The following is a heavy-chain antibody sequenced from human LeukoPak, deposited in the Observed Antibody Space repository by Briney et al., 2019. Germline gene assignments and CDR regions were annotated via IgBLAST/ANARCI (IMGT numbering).Heavy chain of an antibody. V-gene: IGHV3-23*01. Sequence: GGSLRLSCAASGFTFSSYAMSWVRQAPGKGLERVSAISGSGGSTYYADSVKGRFIISRDNSKNTLYLQMNGLRAEDTAVYYCAKDVRSVSAAGIFDYWGQGTLVTVSS. J-gene: IGHJ4*02. CDR3: AKDVRSVSAAGIFDY. CDR1: GFTFSSYA. CDR2: ISGSGGST. D-gene: IGHD6-13*01.